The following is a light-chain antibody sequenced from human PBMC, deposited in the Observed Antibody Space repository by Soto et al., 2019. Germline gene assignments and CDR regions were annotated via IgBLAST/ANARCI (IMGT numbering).Light chain of an antibody. Sequence: DIVMTQSPEYLAVSLGERATINCKSSQNVLYSSNNKILIAWYQQKPGQRPKLLIYWASTRESGVADRLSGSGSGRDFTLTISSLQDEDVAVYYCQQYYSPPRYTFGQGTRLEIK. CDR3: QQYYSPPRYT. J-gene: IGKJ2*01. V-gene: IGKV4-1*01. CDR1: QNVLYSSNNKIL. CDR2: WAS.